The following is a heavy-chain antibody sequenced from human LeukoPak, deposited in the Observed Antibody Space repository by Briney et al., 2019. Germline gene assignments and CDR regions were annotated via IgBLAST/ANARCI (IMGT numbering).Heavy chain of an antibody. CDR3: ARDRGGSGWIYYYYGMDV. D-gene: IGHD6-19*01. CDR2: ISAYNGNA. Sequence: ASVKVSCKASGYTFTSYGISWVRQAPGQGLEWMGWISAYNGNANYAQKLQGRVTMTTDTSTSTAYMELRSLRSDDTAVYYCARDRGGSGWIYYYYGMDVWGQGTTVTVSS. V-gene: IGHV1-18*01. J-gene: IGHJ6*02. CDR1: GYTFTSYG.